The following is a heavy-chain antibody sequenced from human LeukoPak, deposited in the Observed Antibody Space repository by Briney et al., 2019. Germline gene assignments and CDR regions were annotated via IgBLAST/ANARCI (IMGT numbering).Heavy chain of an antibody. Sequence: PGGSLRLSCAASGFTFSRSDMNWVRQAPGKGLEWLSFISRGGFEIHYAASVEGRFTISRDDAKNTLYLQMNSLRDEDTAVYYCAKGGSQGDCSFGTFYGDYGGEGTLVTVP. V-gene: IGHV3-48*03. CDR2: ISRGGFEI. CDR3: AKGGSQGDCSFGTFYGDY. D-gene: IGHD2-15*01. CDR1: GFTFSRSD. J-gene: IGHJ4*02.